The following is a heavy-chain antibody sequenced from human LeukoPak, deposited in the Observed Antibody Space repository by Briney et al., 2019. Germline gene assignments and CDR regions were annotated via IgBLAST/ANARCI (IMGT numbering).Heavy chain of an antibody. CDR3: AGDIKVRGVINY. J-gene: IGHJ4*02. CDR1: GGSISSGDYY. D-gene: IGHD3-10*01. V-gene: IGHV4-30-4*08. CDR2: IYYSGST. Sequence: PSETLSLTCTVSGGSISSGDYYWSWIRQPPGKGLEWIGYIYYSGSTYYNPSLKSRVTISVDTSKNQFSLKLSSVTAADTAVYYCAGDIKVRGVINYWGQGTLVTVSS.